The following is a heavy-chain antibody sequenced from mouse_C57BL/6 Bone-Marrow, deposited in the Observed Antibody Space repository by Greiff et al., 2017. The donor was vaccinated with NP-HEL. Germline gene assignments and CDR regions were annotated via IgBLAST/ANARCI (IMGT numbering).Heavy chain of an antibody. V-gene: IGHV1-15*01. J-gene: IGHJ3*01. CDR3: TRYGRPWFAY. D-gene: IGHD1-1*02. CDR1: GYTFTDYE. Sequence: VQLQQSGAELVRPGASVTLSCKASGYTFTDYEMHWVKQTPVHGLEWIGAIDPETGGTAYNQKFKGKAILTADKSSSTAYMELRSLTSEDSAVYYCTRYGRPWFAYWGQGTLVTVSA. CDR2: IDPETGGT.